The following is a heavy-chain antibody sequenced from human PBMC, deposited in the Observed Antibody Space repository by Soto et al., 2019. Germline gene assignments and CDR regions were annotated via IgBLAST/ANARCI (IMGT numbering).Heavy chain of an antibody. CDR3: ARDGYTAMVTSYYGMDV. CDR2: ISAYNGNT. V-gene: IGHV1-18*01. CDR1: GYTFTSYG. J-gene: IGHJ6*02. D-gene: IGHD5-18*01. Sequence: QVQLVQSGAEVKKPGASVKVSCKASGYTFTSYGISWVRQAPGQGLEWMGWISAYNGNTNNAHKLQGRVTMTTDTSTSTAYMELRSLRSDDTAVYYCARDGYTAMVTSYYGMDVWGQGTTVTVAS.